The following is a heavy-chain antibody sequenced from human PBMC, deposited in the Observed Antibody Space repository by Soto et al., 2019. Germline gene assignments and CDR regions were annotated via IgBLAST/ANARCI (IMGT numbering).Heavy chain of an antibody. CDR1: GFTFSGYW. D-gene: IGHD2-2*01. J-gene: IGHJ4*02. CDR3: ALYCGSPSCFIRLSDQ. Sequence: EVQLVESGGGLVQPGGSLRLSCAASGFTFSGYWMNWVRQAPGKGLEWVANINQDGSEKPYVDSVKGRFTISRDNAKNSLYLQMISLRAEDTAMYYCALYCGSPSCFIRLSDQWGPGTLVTVSS. V-gene: IGHV3-7*01. CDR2: INQDGSEK.